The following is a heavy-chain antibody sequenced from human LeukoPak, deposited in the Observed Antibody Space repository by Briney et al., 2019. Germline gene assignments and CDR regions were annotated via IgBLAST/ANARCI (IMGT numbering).Heavy chain of an antibody. D-gene: IGHD1-26*01. Sequence: GRSLRLSCAASGFTFSSYGMHWVRQAPGKGLEWVAVISYDGSNKYYADSVKGRFTISRDNSKNTLYLQMNSLRAEDTAVYYCAKDSPSGSYSNGVDYCGQGTLVTVSS. V-gene: IGHV3-30*18. CDR3: AKDSPSGSYSNGVDY. J-gene: IGHJ4*02. CDR2: ISYDGSNK. CDR1: GFTFSSYG.